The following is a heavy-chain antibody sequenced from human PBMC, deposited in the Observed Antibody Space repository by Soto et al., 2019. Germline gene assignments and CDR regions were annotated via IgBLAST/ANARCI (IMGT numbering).Heavy chain of an antibody. CDR3: ARLATYYYGSGSDFDD. CDR2: IYYSGST. D-gene: IGHD3-10*01. CDR1: GGSISSYY. V-gene: IGHV4-59*12. J-gene: IGHJ4*02. Sequence: SETLSLTCTVSGGSISSYYWSWIRQPPGKGLEWIGYIYYSGSTNYNPSLKSRVTISVDTSKNQFSLKLSSVTAADTAVYYCARLATYYYGSGSDFDDWGQGTLVTVSS.